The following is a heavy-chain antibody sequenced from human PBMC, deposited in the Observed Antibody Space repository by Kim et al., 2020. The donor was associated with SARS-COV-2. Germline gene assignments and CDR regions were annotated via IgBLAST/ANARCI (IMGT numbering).Heavy chain of an antibody. CDR1: GFTFSSYG. CDR2: ISYDGSNK. J-gene: IGHJ4*01. V-gene: IGHV3-30*18. D-gene: IGHD3-22*01. CDR3: AKDGMNYYDSSGYYYFD. Sequence: GGSLRLSCAASGFTFSSYGMNWVRQAPGKGLEWVAVISYDGSNKYYADSVKGRFTISRDNSKNTLYLQMNSLRDEDTAVYYCAKDGMNYYDSSGYYYFD.